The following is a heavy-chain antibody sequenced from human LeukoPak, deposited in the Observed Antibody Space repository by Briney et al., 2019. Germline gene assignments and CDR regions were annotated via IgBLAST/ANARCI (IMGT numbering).Heavy chain of an antibody. Sequence: SSQTLSLTCTVSGGSISSGGYYWSWIRQHPGKGLEWIGYIYYSGSTYYNPSLKSRVTISVDTSKNQLSLELSSVTAADTAVYYCARGDLRYFDYWGQGTLVTVSS. J-gene: IGHJ4*02. V-gene: IGHV4-31*03. CDR3: ARGDLRYFDY. CDR1: GGSISSGGYY. CDR2: IYYSGST.